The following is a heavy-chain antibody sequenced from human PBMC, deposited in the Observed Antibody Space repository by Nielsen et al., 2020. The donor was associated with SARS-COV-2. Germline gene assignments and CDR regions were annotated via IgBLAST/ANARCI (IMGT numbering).Heavy chain of an antibody. Sequence: GESLKISCAASGFTFTKFTMNWVRQPPGKGLEWVSSIDSSRSDIYYADSVKGRFTVSRDNAKNSLYLQMNSLRAEDTAVYYCVTTTVTTFDYWGQGTLVTVSS. J-gene: IGHJ4*02. V-gene: IGHV3-21*01. CDR3: VTTTVTTFDY. CDR2: IDSSRSDI. D-gene: IGHD4-17*01. CDR1: GFTFTKFT.